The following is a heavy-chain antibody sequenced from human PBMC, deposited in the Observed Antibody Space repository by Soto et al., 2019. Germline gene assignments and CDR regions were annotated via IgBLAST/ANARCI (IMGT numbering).Heavy chain of an antibody. D-gene: IGHD2-2*03. CDR2: IIPIFGTA. Sequence: QVQLVQSGAEVKKPGSSVKVSCKASGGTFSSYAISWVRQAPGQGLEWMGGIIPIFGTANYAQKFQGRVTITADESTSTAYMELSSLRSEDTAVYHCARDSGYCSSTSCYAGPSWFDPWGQGTLVTVSS. CDR3: ARDSGYCSSTSCYAGPSWFDP. J-gene: IGHJ5*02. CDR1: GGTFSSYA. V-gene: IGHV1-69*01.